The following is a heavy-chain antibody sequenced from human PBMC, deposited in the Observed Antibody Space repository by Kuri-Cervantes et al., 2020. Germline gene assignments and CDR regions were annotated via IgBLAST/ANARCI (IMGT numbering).Heavy chain of an antibody. CDR3: AREGYHDSSDYYYANYFDY. D-gene: IGHD3-22*01. J-gene: IGHJ4*02. V-gene: IGHV3-48*01. CDR1: GFPFSSYS. Sequence: GESLKISCAASGFPFSSYSMNWVRQAPGKGLEWVSYISSSSAIYYADSVKGRFTISRDNAKSSLYLQMNSLRAEDTAVYYCAREGYHDSSDYYYANYFDYWGQGTLVTVSS. CDR2: ISSSSAI.